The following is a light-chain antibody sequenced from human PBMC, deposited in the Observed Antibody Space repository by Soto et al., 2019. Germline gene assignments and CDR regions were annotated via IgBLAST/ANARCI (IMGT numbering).Light chain of an antibody. Sequence: EIVLTQSPGTLSLSPGERATLSCRASPRVGYSHLAWYQLRPVQAPRLLSECASTRATGIPDRFSGSGSGTDFSLTIMGLKPEDFAVYYCQQYRMSPNTFGQGAKVDIK. J-gene: IGKJ1*01. CDR2: CAS. CDR3: QQYRMSPNT. V-gene: IGKV3-20*01. CDR1: PRVGYSH.